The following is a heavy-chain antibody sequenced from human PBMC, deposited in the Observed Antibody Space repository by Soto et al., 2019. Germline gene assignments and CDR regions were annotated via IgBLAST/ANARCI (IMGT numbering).Heavy chain of an antibody. V-gene: IGHV3-30-3*01. D-gene: IGHD3-3*01. CDR1: GFTFSSYA. CDR2: ISYDGSNK. CDR3: ARESRRFLEWLSTTDV. J-gene: IGHJ6*02. Sequence: QVQPVESVGGVVQPGRSLRLSCAASGFTFSSYATHWVRQAPGKGLEWVAVISYDGSNKYYADSVKGRFTISRDNSKNTLYLQMNSLRAEDTAVYYCARESRRFLEWLSTTDVWGQGTTVTVSS.